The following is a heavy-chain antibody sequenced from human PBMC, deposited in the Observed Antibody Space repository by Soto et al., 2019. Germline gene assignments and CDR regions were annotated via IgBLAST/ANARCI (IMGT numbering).Heavy chain of an antibody. CDR3: ASQDRDSYYYGSGSPDYSYTDV. CDR2: IWYDGSNK. D-gene: IGHD3-10*01. CDR1: GFTLSSYG. J-gene: IGHJ6*03. Sequence: PGGSLRLSCAASGFTLSSYGMHWVRQAPGKGLEWVAVIWYDGSNKYYADSVKGRFTISRDNSKNTLYLQMNSLRAEDTAVYYCASQDRDSYYYGSGSPDYSYTDVWGKGTTVTLSS. V-gene: IGHV3-33*01.